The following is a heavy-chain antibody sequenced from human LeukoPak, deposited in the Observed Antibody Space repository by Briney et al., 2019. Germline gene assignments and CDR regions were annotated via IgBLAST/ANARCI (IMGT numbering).Heavy chain of an antibody. J-gene: IGHJ5*02. CDR2: IYSVASDT. CDR1: GSRFSGYW. Sequence: GEPLQTSCQGSGSRFSGYWIAWVRPVRGEGLEWMGMIYSVASDTRYSPSLRRQVTISANNSISTAYLQSISLKASDTAMHYCARYSQGSGSSLSTWNWFDRWGQGTLVTVSS. CDR3: ARYSQGSGSSLSTWNWFDR. D-gene: IGHD6-6*01. V-gene: IGHV5-51*01.